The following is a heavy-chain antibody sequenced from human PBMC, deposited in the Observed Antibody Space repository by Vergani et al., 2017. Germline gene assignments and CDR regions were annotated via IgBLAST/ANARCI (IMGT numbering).Heavy chain of an antibody. Sequence: VQLVESGGGVVQPGRSLRLSCAASGFTFSSYGMHWVRQAPGKGLEWVSAISGSGGSTYYADSVKGRFTISRDNSKNTLYLQMNSLRAEVTAVYYCAKAGDIVVVVAATDFDYWGQGTLVTVSS. CDR3: AKAGDIVVVVAATDFDY. CDR2: ISGSGGST. J-gene: IGHJ4*02. V-gene: IGHV3-23*04. D-gene: IGHD2-15*01. CDR1: GFTFSSYG.